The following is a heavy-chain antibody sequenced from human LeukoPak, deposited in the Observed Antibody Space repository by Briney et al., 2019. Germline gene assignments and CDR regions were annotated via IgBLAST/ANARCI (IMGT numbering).Heavy chain of an antibody. Sequence: GGSLRLSCAASGFTFSDHSMCWIRQAPGKGLEWVSYLTSTGQTIYYSDSVKGRFTISRDNAKNSLFLQLNSLRADDTAVYFFARGLKWPTSYYHMDVWGKGTTVTVSS. CDR1: GFTFSDHS. J-gene: IGHJ6*03. D-gene: IGHD5-12*01. V-gene: IGHV3-11*01. CDR3: ARGLKWPTSYYHMDV. CDR2: LTSTGQTI.